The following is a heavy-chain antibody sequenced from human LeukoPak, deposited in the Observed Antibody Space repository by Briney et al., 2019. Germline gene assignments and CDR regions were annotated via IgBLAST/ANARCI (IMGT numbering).Heavy chain of an antibody. CDR1: GFTVSSNY. D-gene: IGHD3-22*01. CDR2: IYSGGST. J-gene: IGHJ4*02. Sequence: GGSLRLSCAASGFTVSSNYMSWVRQAPGKGLEWVSVIYSGGSTYYADSVKGRFTISRDNSKNTLYLQMNSLRAEDTAVYYCARVLDVRYYYDSSGLFDYWGQGTLVTVSS. CDR3: ARVLDVRYYYDSSGLFDY. V-gene: IGHV3-66*01.